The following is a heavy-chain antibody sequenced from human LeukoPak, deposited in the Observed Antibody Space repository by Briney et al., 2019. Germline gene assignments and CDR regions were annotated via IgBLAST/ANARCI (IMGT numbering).Heavy chain of an antibody. Sequence: ASVKVSCKASGGTFSSYAISWVRQAPGQGLEWMGRIIPILGIANYAQKFQGRVTITADESTSTAYMELSSLRSEDTAVYYCARETYYYGSGSYRDSWYYYYMDVWGKGTTVTVSS. V-gene: IGHV1-69*04. CDR1: GGTFSSYA. D-gene: IGHD3-10*01. J-gene: IGHJ6*03. CDR3: ARETYYYGSGSYRDSWYYYYMDV. CDR2: IIPILGIA.